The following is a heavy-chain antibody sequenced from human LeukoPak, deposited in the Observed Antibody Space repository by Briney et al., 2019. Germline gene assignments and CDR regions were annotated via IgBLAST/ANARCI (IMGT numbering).Heavy chain of an antibody. CDR3: ATDHPMANTAWWFDP. CDR1: GYTITNNY. D-gene: IGHD5-24*01. J-gene: IGHJ5*02. Sequence: ASVKVSCNASGYTITNNYMHWVRQAPGQGLEWMGVINPSGTGTSYAQKFQGRITMSRDTSTSTVYMELSSLRSEDTAFYYCATDHPMANTAWWFDPWGQGTLVTVSS. CDR2: INPSGTGT. V-gene: IGHV1-46*01.